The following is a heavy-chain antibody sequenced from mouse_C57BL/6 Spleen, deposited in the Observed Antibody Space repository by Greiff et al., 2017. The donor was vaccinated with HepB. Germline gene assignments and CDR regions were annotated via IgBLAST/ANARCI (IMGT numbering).Heavy chain of an antibody. CDR2: IDPEDGDT. Sequence: VQLQQSGAELVRPGASVKLSCTASGFIIKDYYMHWVKQRPEQGLEWIGRIDPEDGDTEYAPKFQGKATMTADTSSNTAYLQLSSLTSEDTAVYYCAYYYGSPYFDYWGQGTTLTVSS. J-gene: IGHJ2*01. D-gene: IGHD1-1*01. CDR1: GFIIKDYY. V-gene: IGHV14-1*01. CDR3: AYYYGSPYFDY.